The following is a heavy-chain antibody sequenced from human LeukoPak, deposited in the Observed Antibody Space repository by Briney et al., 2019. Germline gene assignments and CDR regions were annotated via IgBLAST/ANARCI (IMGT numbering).Heavy chain of an antibody. CDR1: GFTFSSYE. CDR3: ARHSRSGYDYLVGY. Sequence: PGGSLRLSCAASGFTFSSYEMNWVRQAPGKGLEWVSYISSSGSTIYYADSVKGRFTISRDNAKNSLYLQMNSLRAEDTAVYYCARHSRSGYDYLVGYWGQGTLVTVSS. CDR2: ISSSGSTI. D-gene: IGHD5-12*01. J-gene: IGHJ4*02. V-gene: IGHV3-48*03.